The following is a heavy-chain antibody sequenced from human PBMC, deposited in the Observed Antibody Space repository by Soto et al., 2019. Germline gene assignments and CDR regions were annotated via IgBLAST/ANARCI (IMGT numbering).Heavy chain of an antibody. CDR3: ARDTDNEHDDGDHQFDY. D-gene: IGHD4-17*01. CDR2: IWYDGSNK. Sequence: QVQLVESGGGVVQPGRSLRLSCAASGFTFSSYGMHWVRQAPGKGLEWVAVIWYDGSNKYYADSVKGRFTISRDNSKNTLYLQINSLRAEDTAVYYWARDTDNEHDDGDHQFDYWGQGTLVTVSS. CDR1: GFTFSSYG. J-gene: IGHJ4*02. V-gene: IGHV3-33*01.